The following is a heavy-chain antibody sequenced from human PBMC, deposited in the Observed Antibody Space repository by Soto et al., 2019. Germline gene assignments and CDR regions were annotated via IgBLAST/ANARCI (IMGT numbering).Heavy chain of an antibody. CDR2: INPNSGGT. Sequence: SVKVSCKASGYTFTGYYMHWVRQAPGQGLEWMGWINPNSGGTNYVQKFQGRVTMTRDTSISTAYMELSSLRSEDTAVYYCARVRYGMEAFDIWGQGTMVTVSS. V-gene: IGHV1-2*02. CDR3: ARVRYGMEAFDI. J-gene: IGHJ3*02. CDR1: GYTFTGYY. D-gene: IGHD1-1*01.